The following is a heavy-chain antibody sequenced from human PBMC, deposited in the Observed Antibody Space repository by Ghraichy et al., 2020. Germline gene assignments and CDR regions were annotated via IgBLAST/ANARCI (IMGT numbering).Heavy chain of an antibody. CDR1: GGSISSGGYY. V-gene: IGHV4-31*03. J-gene: IGHJ3*02. D-gene: IGHD3-22*01. CDR2: IYYSGST. Sequence: TLSLTCTVSGGSISSGGYYWSWIRQHPGKGLEWIGYIYYSGSTYYNPSLKSRVTISVDTSKNQFSLKLSSVTAADTAVYYCARDPSWGYYDSSGYFDDAFDIWGQGTMVTVSS. CDR3: ARDPSWGYYDSSGYFDDAFDI.